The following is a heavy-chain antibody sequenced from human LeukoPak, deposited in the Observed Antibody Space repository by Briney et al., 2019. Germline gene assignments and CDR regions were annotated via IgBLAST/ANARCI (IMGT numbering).Heavy chain of an antibody. V-gene: IGHV3-48*01. D-gene: IGHD3-16*01. CDR1: GFTFSTYS. J-gene: IGHJ4*02. CDR2: ISSGGGTV. Sequence: GGSLRLSCAASGFTFSTYSMTWVRQAPGKGLEWVSHISSGGGTVYYADSVKGRLTISRDNAKNSLYLQMNSLRAEDTAVYYCARKGYELLYFDYWGQGTLVTVSS. CDR3: ARKGYELLYFDY.